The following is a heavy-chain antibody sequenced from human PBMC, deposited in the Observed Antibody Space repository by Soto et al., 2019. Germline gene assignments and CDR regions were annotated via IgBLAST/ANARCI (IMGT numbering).Heavy chain of an antibody. CDR2: ISSSSSTL. Sequence: EMQLVESGGGLVQPGGSLRLSCAASGFTFSIYSLNWVRQAPGKGREWVSYISSSSSTLYYADSVKGRFTISRDNAKNSLYLQMNRLRDEDTAVYYCARVVMGSSWGHLDLWGRGTLVTVSS. D-gene: IGHD6-6*01. J-gene: IGHJ2*01. V-gene: IGHV3-48*02. CDR3: ARVVMGSSWGHLDL. CDR1: GFTFSIYS.